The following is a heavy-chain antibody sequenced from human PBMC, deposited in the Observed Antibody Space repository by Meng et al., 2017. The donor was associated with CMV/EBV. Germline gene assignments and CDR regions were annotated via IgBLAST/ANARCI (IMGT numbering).Heavy chain of an antibody. Sequence: SETLSLTCTVSGGSVSSGSYYWSWIRQPPGKGLEWIGYIYYSGSTNYNPSLKSRVTISVDTSKNQFSLKLSSVTAADTAVYYCASFAATTPEYYGIDVWGQGTTVTVSS. CDR2: IYYSGST. D-gene: IGHD5-12*01. J-gene: IGHJ6*02. CDR3: ASFAATTPEYYGIDV. V-gene: IGHV4-61*01. CDR1: GGSVSSGSYY.